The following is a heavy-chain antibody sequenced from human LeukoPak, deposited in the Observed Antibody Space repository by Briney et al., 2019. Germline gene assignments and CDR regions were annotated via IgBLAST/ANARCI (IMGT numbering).Heavy chain of an antibody. D-gene: IGHD3-16*01. V-gene: IGHV4-59*03. CDR3: TQGAGWLIDY. CDR1: GGSMNNYY. J-gene: IGHJ4*02. Sequence: SETLSLTCAVSGGSMNNYYWNWIRQPPGRGLEWIGYVHNSGSTTYNPSLKSRGTIVLDTSRNQFSLRLSSVTAADTAVYYCTQGAGWLIDYWGQGILVSVSS. CDR2: VHNSGST.